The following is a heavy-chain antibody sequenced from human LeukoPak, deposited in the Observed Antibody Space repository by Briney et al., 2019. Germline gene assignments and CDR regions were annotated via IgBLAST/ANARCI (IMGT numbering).Heavy chain of an antibody. CDR1: GYTLTELS. D-gene: IGHD3-22*01. CDR2: FDPEDGET. V-gene: IGHV1-24*01. CDR3: ATEVHYYDSSGYYDLDY. Sequence: ASVKVSCKVSGYTLTELSMHWVRQAPGKGLEWMGGFDPEDGETIYAQKFQGRVTMTEDTSTDTAYMELSSPRSEDTAVYYCATEVHYYDSSGYYDLDYWGQGTLVTVSS. J-gene: IGHJ4*02.